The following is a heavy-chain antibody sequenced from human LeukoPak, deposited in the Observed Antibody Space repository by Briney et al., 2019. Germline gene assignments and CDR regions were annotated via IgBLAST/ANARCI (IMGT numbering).Heavy chain of an antibody. CDR3: ARSRLGFPNDV. V-gene: IGHV4-38-2*01. Sequence: SETLSLTCAVSGYSISIGYYWGWIRQPPGKGPEWITYFYHSGSTYYNPSLKSRVSISVDTSKNQFSLKLSSVTAADPAVYYCARSRLGFPNDVWGQGTLVTVSS. CDR1: GYSISIGYY. CDR2: FYHSGST. D-gene: IGHD6-19*01. J-gene: IGHJ4*02.